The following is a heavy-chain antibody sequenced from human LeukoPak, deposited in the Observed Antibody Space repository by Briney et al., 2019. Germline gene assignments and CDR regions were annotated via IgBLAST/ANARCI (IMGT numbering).Heavy chain of an antibody. CDR1: GGSISSGGYY. Sequence: PSQTLSPTCTVSGGSISSGGYYWSWIRQPPGKGLEWIGYIYHSGSTYYNPSLKSRVTISVDRSKNQFSLKLSSVTAADTAVYYCARDSIVGATSHYWGQGTLVTVSS. D-gene: IGHD1-26*01. CDR3: ARDSIVGATSHY. CDR2: IYHSGST. V-gene: IGHV4-30-2*01. J-gene: IGHJ4*02.